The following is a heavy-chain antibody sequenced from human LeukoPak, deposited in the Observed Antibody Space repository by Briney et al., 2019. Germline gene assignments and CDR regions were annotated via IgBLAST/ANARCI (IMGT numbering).Heavy chain of an antibody. V-gene: IGHV4-34*01. Sequence: SETLSLTCTVSGGSISSYYWSWIRQPPGKGLEWIGEINHSGSTNYNPSLKSRVTISVDTSKNQFSLKLSSVTAADTAVYYCARGGTYGDYSPQDFDYWGQGTLVTVSS. CDR2: INHSGST. CDR3: ARGGTYGDYSPQDFDY. J-gene: IGHJ4*02. D-gene: IGHD4-17*01. CDR1: GGSISSYY.